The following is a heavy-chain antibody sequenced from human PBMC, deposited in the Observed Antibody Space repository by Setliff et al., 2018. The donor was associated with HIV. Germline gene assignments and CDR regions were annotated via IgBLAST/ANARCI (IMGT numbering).Heavy chain of an antibody. J-gene: IGHJ4*02. V-gene: IGHV4-38-2*01. CDR1: GYSISIGYY. CDR3: ASGEPYYYDSTGYSGNYFDY. Sequence: SETLSLTCAVSGYSISIGYYWGWIRQPPGKGLEWIGNIYHSGSTYYNPSLKSRVTISVDTSKNQFSLKLASVTAADTAVYYCASGEPYYYDSTGYSGNYFDYWGQGTLVTVSS. D-gene: IGHD3-22*01. CDR2: IYHSGST.